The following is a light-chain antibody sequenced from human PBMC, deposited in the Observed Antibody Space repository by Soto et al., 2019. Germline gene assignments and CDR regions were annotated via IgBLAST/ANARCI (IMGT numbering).Light chain of an antibody. J-gene: IGKJ5*01. Sequence: EIVLTQSPGTLSLSPGDRATLSCRASQTVSNNYLAWCQQKPGQAPRVIMYGASRRATGIPDRFSGGGSGTDFTLTISRLEPEDFAVYFCQQYAGPPTTFGQGTRL. V-gene: IGKV3-20*01. CDR3: QQYAGPPTT. CDR2: GAS. CDR1: QTVSNNY.